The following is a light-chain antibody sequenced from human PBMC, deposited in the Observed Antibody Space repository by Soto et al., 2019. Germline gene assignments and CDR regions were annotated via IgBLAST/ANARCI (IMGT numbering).Light chain of an antibody. Sequence: QSALTQPASVSGSPGQSITISCTGSSSDVGGYDYVSWYQQHPGKAPKLMIYEVNNRPAGVSNRFSGSKSGNTASLTISGLQAEDDADYYCRSYTRISSWVFGGGTKVTVL. J-gene: IGLJ3*02. V-gene: IGLV2-14*01. CDR1: SSDVGGYDY. CDR2: EVN. CDR3: RSYTRISSWV.